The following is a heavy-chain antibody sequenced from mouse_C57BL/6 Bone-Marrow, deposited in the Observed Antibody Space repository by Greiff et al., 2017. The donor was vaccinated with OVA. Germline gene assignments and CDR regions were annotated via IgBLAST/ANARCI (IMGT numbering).Heavy chain of an antibody. Sequence: QVQLQQPGAELVRPGTSVKLSCKASGYTFTSYWMHWVKQRPGQGLEWIGVIDPSDSYTNYNQKFKGKATLTVATSSSTAYMQRSSLTSEDSAVYYGARGVGGAMDYWGQGTSVTVSS. D-gene: IGHD1-1*01. CDR2: IDPSDSYT. J-gene: IGHJ4*01. CDR3: ARGVGGAMDY. CDR1: GYTFTSYW. V-gene: IGHV1-59*01.